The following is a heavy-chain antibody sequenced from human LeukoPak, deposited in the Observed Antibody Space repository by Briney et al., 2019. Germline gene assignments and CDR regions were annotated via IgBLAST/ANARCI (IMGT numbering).Heavy chain of an antibody. D-gene: IGHD4-17*01. CDR3: AREGTTVTHFDY. J-gene: IGHJ4*02. CDR2: VYYSGST. V-gene: IGHV4-59*01. Sequence: PSETLSLTCTVSGGSISSYYWSWIRQPPGKGLEWMGYVYYSGSTNYNPSLKSRVTISVDTSKNQFSLNLTSVTAADTAVYYCAREGTTVTHFDYWGQGTLVTVSS. CDR1: GGSISSYY.